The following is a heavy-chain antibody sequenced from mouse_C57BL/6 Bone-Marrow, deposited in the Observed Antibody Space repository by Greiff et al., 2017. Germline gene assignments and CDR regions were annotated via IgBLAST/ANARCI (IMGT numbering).Heavy chain of an antibody. D-gene: IGHD1-1*01. CDR2: ISSGGSYT. CDR1: GFTFSSYG. Sequence: EVQVVESGGDLVKPGGSLKLSCAASGFTFSSYGMSWVRQTPDKRLEWVATISSGGSYTYYPDSVKGRFTISRDNAKNTLYLHMTSLKSEDPTIYYCAGQSRPYYGSSNWYFDVWGTGTTVTVSS. J-gene: IGHJ1*03. CDR3: AGQSRPYYGSSNWYFDV. V-gene: IGHV5-6*01.